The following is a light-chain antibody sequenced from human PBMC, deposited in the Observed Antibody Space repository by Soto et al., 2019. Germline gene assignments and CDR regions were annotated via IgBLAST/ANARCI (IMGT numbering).Light chain of an antibody. CDR2: AAS. J-gene: IGKJ1*01. CDR3: QKYNTVPRT. V-gene: IGKV1-27*01. Sequence: DIQMTQSPSSLSASVGDRVTITCRASQGISHFLAWYQQKPGKVPKLLIYAASILQSGVPPRFSGSGSGTEFILTISSLQPEDVATYYCQKYNTVPRTFGQGTKVEI. CDR1: QGISHF.